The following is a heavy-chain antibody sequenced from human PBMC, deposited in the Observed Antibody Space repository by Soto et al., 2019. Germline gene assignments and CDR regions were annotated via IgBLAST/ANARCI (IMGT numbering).Heavy chain of an antibody. J-gene: IGHJ6*02. CDR1: GYTFTSYG. CDR3: AREGTWIQLWLPYYGMDV. V-gene: IGHV1-18*01. CDR2: ISAYNGNT. Sequence: VASVKVSCKASGYTFTSYGISWVRQAPGQGLEWMGWISAYNGNTNYAQKLQGRVTMTTDTSTSTAYMELRSLRSDDTAVYYCAREGTWIQLWLPYYGMDVWGQGTTVTVSS. D-gene: IGHD5-18*01.